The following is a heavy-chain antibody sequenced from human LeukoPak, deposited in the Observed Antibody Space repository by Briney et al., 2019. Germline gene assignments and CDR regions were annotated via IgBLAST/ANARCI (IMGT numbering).Heavy chain of an antibody. CDR2: ISSSSSTI. CDR1: GFTFSSYS. J-gene: IGHJ4*02. V-gene: IGHV3-48*01. CDR3: AKFQGFGDFPDSNLDY. Sequence: PGGSLRLSCAASGFTFSSYSMNWVRQAPGKGLEWVSYISSSSSTIYYADSVKGRFTISRDNAKNSLYLQMNSLRAEDTAIYYCAKFQGFGDFPDSNLDYWGQGTLVSVSS. D-gene: IGHD3-10*01.